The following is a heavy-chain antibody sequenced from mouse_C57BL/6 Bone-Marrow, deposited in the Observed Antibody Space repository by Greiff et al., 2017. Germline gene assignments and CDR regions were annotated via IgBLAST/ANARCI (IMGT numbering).Heavy chain of an antibody. D-gene: IGHD2-4*01. CDR2: INYDGSST. J-gene: IGHJ2*01. V-gene: IGHV5-16*01. Sequence: EVKLVESEGGLVQPGSSMKLSCTASGFTFSDYYMAWVRQVPEKGLEWVANINYDGSSTYYLDSLKSRFIISRDNAKNILYLQMSSLKSEDTATYYCAREGDDYDEGHFDYWGQGTTLTVSS. CDR3: AREGDDYDEGHFDY. CDR1: GFTFSDYY.